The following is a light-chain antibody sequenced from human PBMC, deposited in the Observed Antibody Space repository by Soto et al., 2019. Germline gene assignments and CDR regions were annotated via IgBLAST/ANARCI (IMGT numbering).Light chain of an antibody. CDR3: QQSYSTPYT. CDR2: ATS. Sequence: DIQMTQSPSSLSTSVGDRVTITCRASQSISRNLNWYQQKAGKAPELLIYATSSLQCGVPSRFSSSGSGTDFTLTISSLQPEDFATYYCQQSYSTPYTFGQGTKLEIK. V-gene: IGKV1-39*01. J-gene: IGKJ2*01. CDR1: QSISRN.